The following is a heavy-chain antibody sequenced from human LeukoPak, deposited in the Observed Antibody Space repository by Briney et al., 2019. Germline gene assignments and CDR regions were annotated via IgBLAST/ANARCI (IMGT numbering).Heavy chain of an antibody. CDR2: MYHSGST. J-gene: IGHJ4*02. CDR3: ARREVRYFDWLFY. CDR1: GGSFSGYY. D-gene: IGHD3-9*01. V-gene: IGHV4-34*01. Sequence: SETLSLTCAVYGGSFSGYYWSWIRQPPGKGLEWVGEMYHSGSTSYNPSRKSRGTISVDTSKNQSSLKLSSVPAADTAVYYCARREVRYFDWLFYWGQGTLVTVSS.